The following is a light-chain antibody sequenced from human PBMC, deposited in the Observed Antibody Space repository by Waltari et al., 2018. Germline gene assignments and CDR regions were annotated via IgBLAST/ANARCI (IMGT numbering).Light chain of an antibody. J-gene: IGKJ2*01. CDR3: QQYNNWPWNT. Sequence: EIVMTQSPATLSVSPGEGATLSCRASQRVSSNLAWYQQKPGQAPRLLIYGASTRATGIPARFSGSGSGTDFTLTISSLQSEDFAVYHCQQYNNWPWNTFGQGTKLEIK. V-gene: IGKV3-15*01. CDR1: QRVSSN. CDR2: GAS.